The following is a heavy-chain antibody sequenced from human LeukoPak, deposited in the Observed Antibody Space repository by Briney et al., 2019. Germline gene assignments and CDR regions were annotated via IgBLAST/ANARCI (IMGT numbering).Heavy chain of an antibody. J-gene: IGHJ4*02. V-gene: IGHV1-18*01. Sequence: VASVRVSSTASGYTFTSYGISRVRQAPGQGLEWMGWISAYNGNTNYAQKLQGRVTMTTDTSTSTAYMELRSLRSDDTAVYYCASAPTGYCSGGSCYSDFDYWGQGTLVTVSS. D-gene: IGHD2-15*01. CDR2: ISAYNGNT. CDR1: GYTFTSYG. CDR3: ASAPTGYCSGGSCYSDFDY.